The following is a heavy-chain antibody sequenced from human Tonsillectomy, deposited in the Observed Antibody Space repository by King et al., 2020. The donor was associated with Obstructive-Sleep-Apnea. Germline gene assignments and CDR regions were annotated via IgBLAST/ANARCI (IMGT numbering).Heavy chain of an antibody. V-gene: IGHV3-30*02. CDR1: GFTFSSYG. D-gene: IGHD3-9*01. CDR2: IRYDGSNK. CDR3: ATHYYSLTGYYLTYYYNGMDV. J-gene: IGHJ6*02. Sequence: VQLVESGGGVVQPGRSLRLSCAASGFTFSSYGMHWVRQAPGKGLEWVEFIRYDGSNKYYADSGKGRFTISRDNSKNTLCLQMNSLRAEDTDVYYGATHYYSLTGYYLTYYYNGMDVWGQGTTVTVSS.